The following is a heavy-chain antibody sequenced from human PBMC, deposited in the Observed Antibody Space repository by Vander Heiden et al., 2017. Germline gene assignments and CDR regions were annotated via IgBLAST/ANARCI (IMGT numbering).Heavy chain of an antibody. CDR1: GDSVNSGRYY. CDR2: MYYTGST. CDR3: VRYGDYVGAY. Sequence: QVQLQESGPGLVKPSATLSLTCPVSGDSVNSGRYYWSWMRQPPGKGLEWIGYMYYTGSTNYNPSLKSRVTISVDTSKNQYSLKLNSMTAEDTAVYYCVRYGDYVGAYWGQGTLVTVSS. D-gene: IGHD4-17*01. V-gene: IGHV4-61*01. J-gene: IGHJ4*02.